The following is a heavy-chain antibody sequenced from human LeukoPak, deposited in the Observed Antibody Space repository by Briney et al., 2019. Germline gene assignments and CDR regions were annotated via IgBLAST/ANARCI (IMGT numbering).Heavy chain of an antibody. V-gene: IGHV3-7*03. D-gene: IGHD6-19*01. Sequence: GGSLRLSCAASGFSFNSYWMTWVGQAPGKGLEGVDDIKQVGRDKYYAGSVKGRFTIFRDNAKNSLYLQMNSLSAEDTAVYFCARYNSAWKTDDYWGQGTLVTVSS. CDR3: ARYNSAWKTDDY. CDR1: GFSFNSYW. J-gene: IGHJ4*02. CDR2: IKQVGRDK.